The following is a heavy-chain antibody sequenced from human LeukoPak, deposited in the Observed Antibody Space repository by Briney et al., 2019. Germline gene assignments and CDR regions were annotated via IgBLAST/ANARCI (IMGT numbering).Heavy chain of an antibody. D-gene: IGHD1-26*01. CDR2: ISGSDGST. CDR3: AKEQSGSSGWFDP. V-gene: IGHV3-23*01. CDR1: GFTFNTYG. Sequence: GGSLRLSCAVSGFTFNTYGMTWVRQAPGKGLEWVSGISGSDGSTYHADSVKGRFTISRDNSKNTLYLQMNSLRAEDTAVYYCAKEQSGSSGWFDPWGQGTLVTVSS. J-gene: IGHJ5*02.